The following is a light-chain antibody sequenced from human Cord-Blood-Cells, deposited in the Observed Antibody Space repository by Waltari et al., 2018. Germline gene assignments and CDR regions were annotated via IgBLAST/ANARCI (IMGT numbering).Light chain of an antibody. CDR1: QSVLYSSNNKNY. CDR2: WAS. V-gene: IGKV4-1*01. Sequence: DIVMTQSPDSLAVSLGERATINCKSSQSVLYSSNNKNYLAWYQQKPGQPPKLLIYWASTRESGVPDRFSGSGSGTDFTLTISRLQAEDVAVHYCQQYYSTPVPFGPGTKVDIK. CDR3: QQYYSTPVP. J-gene: IGKJ3*01.